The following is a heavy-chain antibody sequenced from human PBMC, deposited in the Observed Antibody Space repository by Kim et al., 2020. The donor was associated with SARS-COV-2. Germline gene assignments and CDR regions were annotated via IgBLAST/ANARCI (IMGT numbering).Heavy chain of an antibody. CDR3: AHRLTTDYDILTGYSGLWFDP. Sequence: SGPTLVNPTQTLTLTCTFSGFSLSTNGVGVGWIRQPPGKALEWLAVIYWDDDKRYRPSLKSRLTLTKDTSKNQVVLTMTNMDPVDTATYYCAHRLTTDYDILTGYSGLWFDPWGQGTLVTVSS. J-gene: IGHJ5*02. D-gene: IGHD3-9*01. CDR2: IYWDDDK. V-gene: IGHV2-5*02. CDR1: GFSLSTNGVG.